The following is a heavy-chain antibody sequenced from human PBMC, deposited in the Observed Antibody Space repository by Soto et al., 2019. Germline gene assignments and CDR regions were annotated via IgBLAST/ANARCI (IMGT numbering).Heavy chain of an antibody. CDR1: GGSISSYY. V-gene: IGHV4-39*01. CDR3: ARNVLLWFGELFYGHPGSDPNWFDP. Sequence: AETLSLTCTVSGGSISSYYWAWIRQSPGKGLEWIGSIYYSGSTYYNPSLKSRVTISVDTSKNQFSLKLSSVTAADTAVYYCARNVLLWFGELFYGHPGSDPNWFDPWGQGTLVTVSS. J-gene: IGHJ5*02. D-gene: IGHD3-10*01. CDR2: IYYSGST.